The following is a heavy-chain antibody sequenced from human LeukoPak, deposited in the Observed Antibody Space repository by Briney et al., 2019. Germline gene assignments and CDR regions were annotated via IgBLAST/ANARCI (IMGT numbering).Heavy chain of an antibody. CDR2: ISAYNGNT. D-gene: IGHD1-26*01. Sequence: ASVKVSCKASGYTFTSYGISWVRQAPGQGLEWMGWISAYNGNTDYAQKFQDRVTMTTDTSTSTAYVELRSLRSDDTAVYYCARDRSSSDYWGQGTLVTVSS. CDR1: GYTFTSYG. J-gene: IGHJ4*02. CDR3: ARDRSSSDY. V-gene: IGHV1-18*01.